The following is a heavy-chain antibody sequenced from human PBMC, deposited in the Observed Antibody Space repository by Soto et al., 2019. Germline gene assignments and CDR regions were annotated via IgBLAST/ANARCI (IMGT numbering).Heavy chain of an antibody. CDR1: GYSFTSYW. V-gene: IGHV5-10-1*01. J-gene: IGHJ3*02. CDR3: ARPAPSWGGYTDAFDI. Sequence: GESLKISCKGSGYSFTSYWISCERQMPGKGLEWMGRIDPSDSYTNYSPSFQGHVTFSADKSISTAYLQWGSLKASDTAMYYCARPAPSWGGYTDAFDIWGQGTMVTVSS. CDR2: IDPSDSYT. D-gene: IGHD3-3*01.